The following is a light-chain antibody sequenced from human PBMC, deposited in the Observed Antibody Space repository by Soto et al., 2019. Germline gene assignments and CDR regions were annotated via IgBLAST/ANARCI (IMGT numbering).Light chain of an antibody. CDR1: QSVRSN. V-gene: IGKV3-15*01. CDR2: DAS. CDR3: QQYFDWPPLT. Sequence: EIVLTQSPATLSVSPGERVTLSSRASQSVRSNLAWYQQIPGQAPSLLIFDASTRATNMPARFSGSGSGTEFTLTVSSLQCEDFAVYYCQQYFDWPPLTFGGGTNVEIK. J-gene: IGKJ4*01.